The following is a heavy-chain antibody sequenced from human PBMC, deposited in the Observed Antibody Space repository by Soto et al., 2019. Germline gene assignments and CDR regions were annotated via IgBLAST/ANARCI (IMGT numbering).Heavy chain of an antibody. Sequence: GGSLRLSCAASGFTFSSYGMHWVRQAPGKGLEWVAVISYDGSNKYYADSVKGRFTISRDNPKNTLYLQMNSLRAEDTAVYYCAKASWIQLWLPVYWGQGTLVTVSS. D-gene: IGHD5-18*01. CDR1: GFTFSSYG. V-gene: IGHV3-30*18. CDR3: AKASWIQLWLPVY. J-gene: IGHJ4*02. CDR2: ISYDGSNK.